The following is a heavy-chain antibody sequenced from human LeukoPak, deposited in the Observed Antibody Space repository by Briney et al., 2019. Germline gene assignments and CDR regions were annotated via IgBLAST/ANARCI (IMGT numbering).Heavy chain of an antibody. Sequence: ASVKVSCKVSGYTLTELSMHLVRQAPGKGLEWMGGCDPEDGETIYAQKFQGRVTMTEDTSTDTAYMELSSLRSEDTAVYYCATLIMVRGVISFSGDYWGQGTLVTVSS. V-gene: IGHV1-24*01. CDR3: ATLIMVRGVISFSGDY. CDR2: CDPEDGET. D-gene: IGHD3-10*01. CDR1: GYTLTELS. J-gene: IGHJ4*02.